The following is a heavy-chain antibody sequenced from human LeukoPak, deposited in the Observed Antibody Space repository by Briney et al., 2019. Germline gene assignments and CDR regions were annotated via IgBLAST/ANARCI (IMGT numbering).Heavy chain of an antibody. CDR3: ARDNGWDSSSYRVYYMDV. CDR1: GFTFSSYW. CDR2: ISSSSSYI. D-gene: IGHD6-6*01. Sequence: PGGSLRLSCAASGFTFSSYWMSWVRQAPGKGLEWVSSISSSSSYIYYADSVKGRFTISRDNAKNSLYLQMNSLRAEDTAVYYCARDNGWDSSSYRVYYMDVWGKGTTVTVSS. V-gene: IGHV3-21*01. J-gene: IGHJ6*03.